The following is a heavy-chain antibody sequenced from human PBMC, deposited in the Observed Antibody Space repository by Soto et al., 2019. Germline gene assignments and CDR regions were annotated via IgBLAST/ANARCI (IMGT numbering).Heavy chain of an antibody. CDR1: GYTLTELS. V-gene: IGHV1-24*01. CDR3: ATPAPGDYYDSSPGAEYFQH. J-gene: IGHJ1*01. Sequence: ASVKVSCKVSGYTLTELSMHWVRQAPGKGLEWMGGFDPEDGETIYAQKFQGRVTMTEDTSTDTAYMELSSLRSEDTAVYYCATPAPGDYYDSSPGAEYFQHWGQGTLVTVSS. CDR2: FDPEDGET. D-gene: IGHD3-22*01.